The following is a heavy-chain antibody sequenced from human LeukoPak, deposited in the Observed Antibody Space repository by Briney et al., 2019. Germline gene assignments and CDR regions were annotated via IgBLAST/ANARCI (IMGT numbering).Heavy chain of an antibody. CDR1: GGTFSSYA. CDR3: ARQRGYYYDSSGFLAFDY. Sequence: GASVKVSCKASGGTFSSYAISWVRQAPGQGLQWMGGIIPIFGTANYAQKFQGRVTITTDESTSTAYMELSSLRSEDTAVYYCARQRGYYYDSSGFLAFDYWGQGTLVTVSS. CDR2: IIPIFGTA. D-gene: IGHD3-22*01. J-gene: IGHJ4*02. V-gene: IGHV1-69*05.